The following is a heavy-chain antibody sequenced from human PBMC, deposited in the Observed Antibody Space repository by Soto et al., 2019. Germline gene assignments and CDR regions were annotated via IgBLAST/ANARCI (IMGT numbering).Heavy chain of an antibody. V-gene: IGHV4-34*01. D-gene: IGHD3-22*01. CDR3: ARTMHYYDSSGYYFDY. Sequence: QVQLQQWGAGLLKPSETLSLTCAVYGGSFSGYYWSWIRQPPGKGLEWIGEINHSGSTNYNPSLKSRVTISVDTSKNQFSLKLSSVTAADTAVYYCARTMHYYDSSGYYFDYWGQGTLVTVSS. J-gene: IGHJ4*02. CDR2: INHSGST. CDR1: GGSFSGYY.